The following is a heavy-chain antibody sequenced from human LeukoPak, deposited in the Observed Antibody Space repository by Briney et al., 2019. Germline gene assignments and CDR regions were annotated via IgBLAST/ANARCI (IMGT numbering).Heavy chain of an antibody. CDR3: ARDFSDTDWFDP. V-gene: IGHV3-21*01. D-gene: IGHD5-18*01. CDR1: GFTFSSYS. CDR2: ISSSSSYI. Sequence: PGGSLRLSCAASGFTFSSYSMNWVRQAPGKGLEWVSSISSSSSYIYYADSVKGRFTISRGNAKNSLYLQMNSLRAEDTAVYYCARDFSDTDWFDPWGQGTLVTVSS. J-gene: IGHJ5*02.